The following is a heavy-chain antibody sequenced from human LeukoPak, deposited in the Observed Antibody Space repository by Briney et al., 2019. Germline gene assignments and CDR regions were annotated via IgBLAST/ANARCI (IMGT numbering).Heavy chain of an antibody. CDR1: GYSISSGYY. CDR3: ARGYGSGRTES. D-gene: IGHD3-10*01. Sequence: SETLSLTCTVSGYSISSGYYWGWIRQPPGKGLEWIGSIYHSGSTYYNPSLKSRVTISVDTSKNQFSLKLSSVTAADTAVYYCARGYGSGRTESWGQGTLVTVSS. V-gene: IGHV4-38-2*02. CDR2: IYHSGST. J-gene: IGHJ4*02.